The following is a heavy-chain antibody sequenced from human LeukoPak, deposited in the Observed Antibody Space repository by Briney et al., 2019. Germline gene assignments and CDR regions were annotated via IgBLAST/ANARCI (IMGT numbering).Heavy chain of an antibody. CDR3: ARSFYSSGWYTPLRWFDT. CDR2: IYYRGTT. J-gene: IGHJ5*02. D-gene: IGHD6-19*01. Sequence: SETLSLTCTVSGASFSSGSHYWNWIRQSPGRGLEWIGHIYYRGTTNYTPSLKSRVTISVDTSMNQFSLRLSSVTAADTAVYFCARSFYSSGWYTPLRWFDTWGQGTLVTVSS. CDR1: GASFSSGSHY. V-gene: IGHV4-61*01.